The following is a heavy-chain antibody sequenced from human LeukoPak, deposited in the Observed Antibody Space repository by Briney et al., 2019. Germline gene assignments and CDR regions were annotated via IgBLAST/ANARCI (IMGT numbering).Heavy chain of an antibody. V-gene: IGHV3-30*02. J-gene: IGHJ4*02. D-gene: IGHD3-16*01. CDR3: AKDIRRGDNYDYDQFAY. CDR2: IQYDGTNK. Sequence: GGSLRLSCAASGFTFTNYGMHWVRQAPGKGLEWVAFIQYDGTNKYYADSVKGRFTISRDNSKNTLYLQMNTLRAEDTALYYWAKDIRRGDNYDYDQFAYWGQGTLVTVSS. CDR1: GFTFTNYG.